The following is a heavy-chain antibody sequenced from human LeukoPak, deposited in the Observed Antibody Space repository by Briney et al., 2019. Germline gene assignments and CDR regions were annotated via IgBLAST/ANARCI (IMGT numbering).Heavy chain of an antibody. V-gene: IGHV3-23*01. J-gene: IGHJ4*02. CDR2: IGGSGGNT. D-gene: IGHD3-22*01. CDR3: ANRRYDRSGFDY. CDR1: GFPFSSYA. Sequence: PPGGSLRLPCAASGFPFSSYALRWVRQTPGKRLEWVSAIGGSGGNTYYADSVKGRFTISRDNSKNTLYLQMNSLRAEDTAVYYCANRRYDRSGFDYWGQGTLVTVSS.